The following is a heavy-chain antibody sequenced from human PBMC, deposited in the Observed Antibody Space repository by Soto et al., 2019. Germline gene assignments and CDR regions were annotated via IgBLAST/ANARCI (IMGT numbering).Heavy chain of an antibody. CDR3: ARLPSPNYFDSSGFDY. D-gene: IGHD3-22*01. Sequence: EVQLLESGGDLVPPGGSLRLSCAASGFTFNKHAMNWVRQAPGKGLEWVSAISSSGDRTYYADSVKGRFTISRDNSNNTPYLQMNSLRAEDTAVYYCARLPSPNYFDSSGFDYWGQGTLVSVSS. CDR2: ISSSGDRT. V-gene: IGHV3-23*01. J-gene: IGHJ4*02. CDR1: GFTFNKHA.